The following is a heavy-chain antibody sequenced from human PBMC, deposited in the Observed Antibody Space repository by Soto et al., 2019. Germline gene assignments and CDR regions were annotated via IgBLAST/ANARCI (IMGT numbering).Heavy chain of an antibody. Sequence: GESLKISCKGSGYSFTSYWIGWVRQMPGKGLEWMGIIYPGASDTRYSPSFQGQVTISADKSISTAYLQWSSLKASDTAMYYCARHGSGSYYYYYGMDVWGQGTTVTVSS. J-gene: IGHJ6*02. CDR3: ARHGSGSYYYYYGMDV. CDR1: GYSFTSYW. D-gene: IGHD1-26*01. V-gene: IGHV5-51*01. CDR2: IYPGASDT.